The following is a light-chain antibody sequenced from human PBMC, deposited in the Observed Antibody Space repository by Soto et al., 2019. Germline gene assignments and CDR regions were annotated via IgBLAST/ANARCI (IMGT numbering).Light chain of an antibody. Sequence: QLVLTQPASVSGSPGQSITFSCTGSSDDIGSFNLVSWYQQYPGKAPKLILYEVYKRPLGVSDRFSGSKSGSTASLTISGLQAEDEADYHCCSYAGSRWMFGGGTKLTVL. CDR1: SDDIGSFNL. V-gene: IGLV2-23*02. CDR2: EVY. CDR3: CSYAGSRWM. J-gene: IGLJ3*02.